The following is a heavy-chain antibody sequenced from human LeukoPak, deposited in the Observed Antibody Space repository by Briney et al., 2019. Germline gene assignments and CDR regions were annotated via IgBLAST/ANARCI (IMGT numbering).Heavy chain of an antibody. CDR2: INAGNGNT. V-gene: IGHV1-3*01. CDR1: GYTFTSYA. D-gene: IGHD6-6*01. CDR3: ASHSSSSTWGKLDY. J-gene: IGHJ4*02. Sequence: EASVKVSCKASGYTFTSYAMHWVRQAPGQRLEWMGWINAGNGNTKYSQKFQGRVTITWDTSASTAYMELSSLRSEDTAVYYCASHSSSSTWGKLDYWGQGTLVTVSS.